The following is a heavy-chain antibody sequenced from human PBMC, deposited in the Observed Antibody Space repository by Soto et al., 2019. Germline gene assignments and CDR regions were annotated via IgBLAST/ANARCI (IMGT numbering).Heavy chain of an antibody. D-gene: IGHD4-17*01. Sequence: QVQLVESGGGVVQPGRSLRLSCAASGFTFSSYGMHWVRQAPGKGLEWVAVISYDGSNKYYADSVKGRFTISRDNSKNTLYLQMNSLRAEDTAVYYCAKVRDYGDYDRGGLLDYWGQGTLVTVSS. CDR3: AKVRDYGDYDRGGLLDY. J-gene: IGHJ4*02. V-gene: IGHV3-30*18. CDR1: GFTFSSYG. CDR2: ISYDGSNK.